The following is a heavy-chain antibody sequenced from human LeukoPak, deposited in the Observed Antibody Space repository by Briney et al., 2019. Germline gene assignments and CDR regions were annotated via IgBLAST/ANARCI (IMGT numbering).Heavy chain of an antibody. V-gene: IGHV3-21*01. CDR1: GFTFSSYN. Sequence: GGSLRLSCAAPGFTFSSYNMNWVRQAPGQGLEWVSSITSGSSYIYYADSVKGRFTISRDNAKNSLYLQMNSLRAEDTAVYYCAELGITMIGGVWGKGTTVTIPS. D-gene: IGHD3-10*02. CDR2: ITSGSSYI. CDR3: AELGITMIGGV. J-gene: IGHJ6*04.